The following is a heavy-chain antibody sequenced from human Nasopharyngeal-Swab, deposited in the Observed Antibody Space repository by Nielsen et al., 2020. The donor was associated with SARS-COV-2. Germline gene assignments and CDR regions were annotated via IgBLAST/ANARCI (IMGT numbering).Heavy chain of an antibody. CDR2: IYYSGST. D-gene: IGHD3-16*01. V-gene: IGHV4-59*01. J-gene: IGHJ6*02. CDR3: ARVEGGFYRPYYYGMDV. Sequence: WIRQAPGKGLEWIGYIYYSGSTNYNPPLKSRVTISVDTSKNQFSLKLSSVTAADTAVYYCARVEGGFYRPYYYGMDVWGQGTTVTVSS.